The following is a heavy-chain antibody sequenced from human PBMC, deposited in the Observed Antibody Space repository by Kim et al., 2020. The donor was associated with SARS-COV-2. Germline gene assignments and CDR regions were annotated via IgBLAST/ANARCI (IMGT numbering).Heavy chain of an antibody. J-gene: IGHJ6*02. CDR3: ATWEPPEGDYYYYYGMDV. CDR1: GYTLTELS. D-gene: IGHD1-26*01. CDR2: FDPEDGET. Sequence: ASVKVSCKVSGYTLTELSMHWVRQAPGKGLEWMGGFDPEDGETIYAQKFQGRVTMTEDTSTDTAYMELSSLRSEDTAVYYCATWEPPEGDYYYYYGMDVWGQGTTVTVSS. V-gene: IGHV1-24*01.